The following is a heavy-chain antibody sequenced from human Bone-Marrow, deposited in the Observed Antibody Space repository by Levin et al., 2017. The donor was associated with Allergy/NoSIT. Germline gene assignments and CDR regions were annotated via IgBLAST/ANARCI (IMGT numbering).Heavy chain of an antibody. D-gene: IGHD4-17*01. Sequence: GESLKISCKSSGYTFTNYYMHWVRQAPGQGLEWMGIINPTDGSRTFAQKDQGRVTLTTDTSTNTVYMELSSLRSEDTAVYYCARGGTLWDYGDDGAGAAFEIWGQGTMITVSS. CDR1: GYTFTNYY. CDR2: INPTDGSR. V-gene: IGHV1-46*01. J-gene: IGHJ3*02. CDR3: ARGGTLWDYGDDGAGAAFEI.